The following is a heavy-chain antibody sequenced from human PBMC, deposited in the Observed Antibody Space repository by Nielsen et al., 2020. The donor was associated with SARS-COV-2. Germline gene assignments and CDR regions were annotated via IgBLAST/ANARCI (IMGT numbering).Heavy chain of an antibody. D-gene: IGHD6-6*01. V-gene: IGHV3-15*01. Sequence: GGSLRLSCAASGFTLKNAWMGWVRQAPGKGLEWVCRLKSNSAGGTTDLAAPVKGRFSISRDGSKNTFYLHMSSLKTEDAAMYYCTTDRTIAARPLFDYWGQGTRVIVSS. J-gene: IGHJ4*02. CDR3: TTDRTIAARPLFDY. CDR2: LKSNSAGGTT. CDR1: GFTLKNAW.